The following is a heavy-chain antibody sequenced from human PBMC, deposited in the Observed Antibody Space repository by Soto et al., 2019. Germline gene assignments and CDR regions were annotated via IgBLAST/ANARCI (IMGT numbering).Heavy chain of an antibody. Sequence: SETLSLTCAVYGGSFSGYYWSWIRQPPGKGLGWIGEINHSGSTNYNPSLKSRVTISVDTSKNQFSLKLSSVTAADTAVYYCARLSIAAAGTFGLYYYGMDVWGQGTTVTVSS. J-gene: IGHJ6*02. CDR2: INHSGST. V-gene: IGHV4-34*01. CDR1: GGSFSGYY. CDR3: ARLSIAAAGTFGLYYYGMDV. D-gene: IGHD6-13*01.